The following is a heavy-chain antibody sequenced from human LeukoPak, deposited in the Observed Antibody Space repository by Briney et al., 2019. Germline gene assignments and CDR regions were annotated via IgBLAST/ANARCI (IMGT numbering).Heavy chain of an antibody. J-gene: IGHJ4*02. V-gene: IGHV3-23*01. Sequence: GGSLRLSCAASGFTFDDYAMHWVRQAPGKGLEWASAISGSGGSTYYADSAKGRFSISRDNSKNTLYLQMNSLRAEDTAVYYCAKDPVDIVVVTATSYYWGQGTLVTVSS. D-gene: IGHD2-21*02. CDR3: AKDPVDIVVVTATSYY. CDR1: GFTFDDYA. CDR2: ISGSGGST.